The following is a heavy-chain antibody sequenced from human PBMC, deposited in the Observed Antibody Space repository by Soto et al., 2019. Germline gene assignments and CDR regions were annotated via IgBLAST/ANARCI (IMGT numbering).Heavy chain of an antibody. CDR2: ISSSGGST. V-gene: IGHV3-23*01. J-gene: IGHJ4*02. CDR3: AKDVGYYYDSSGYLLDY. D-gene: IGHD3-22*01. CDR1: GFTFSSYA. Sequence: GSLRLSCAASGFTFSSYAMSWVRQAPGKGLEWVSLISSSGGSTYYADSVKGRFTISRDNSKNTLYLQMNSLRAEDTAVYYCAKDVGYYYDSSGYLLDYWGQGTLVTVSS.